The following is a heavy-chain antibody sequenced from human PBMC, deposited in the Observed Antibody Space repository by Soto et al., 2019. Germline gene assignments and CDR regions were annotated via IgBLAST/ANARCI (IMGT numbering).Heavy chain of an antibody. CDR2: IDPSDSYT. J-gene: IGHJ5*02. V-gene: IGHV5-10-1*01. CDR3: ARLSHYCGNGIGWFDP. CDR1: GYSFTSYW. D-gene: IGHD1-26*01. Sequence: GESLKISCKGSGYSFTSYWISWVRQMPGKGLEWMGRIDPSDSYTNYSPSFQGHVTISADKSISTAYLQWSSLKASDTAMYYCARLSHYCGNGIGWFDPWGQGTLVTVSS.